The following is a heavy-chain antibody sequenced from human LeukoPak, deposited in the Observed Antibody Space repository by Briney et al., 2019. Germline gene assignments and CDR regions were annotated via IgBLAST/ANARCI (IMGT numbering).Heavy chain of an antibody. CDR2: IFPVDSDT. CDR1: GYSFTSYW. CDR3: ARQLSGWSKLIDY. J-gene: IGHJ4*02. Sequence: GESLKISCKGSGYSFTSYWIGWVRQMPGKGLEWMGIIFPVDSDTRYSPSFQGQVTISADKSISTAYLQWSSRKASDTAMYYCARQLSGWSKLIDYWGQGTLVTVSS. V-gene: IGHV5-51*01. D-gene: IGHD6-19*01.